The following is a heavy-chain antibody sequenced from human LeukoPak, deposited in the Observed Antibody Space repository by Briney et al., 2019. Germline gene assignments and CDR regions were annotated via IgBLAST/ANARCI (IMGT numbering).Heavy chain of an antibody. J-gene: IGHJ6*02. Sequence: GGSLRLSCAASGFTFSSYAMSWVRQAPGKGLEWVSTISGSGGSIHYADSVKGRFTISRDNSKNTLYLQMNSLRAEDTAVYYCAKSNSSGWYGGNYYYYYGMDVWGQGTTVIVSS. CDR2: ISGSGGSI. D-gene: IGHD6-19*01. CDR3: AKSNSSGWYGGNYYYYYGMDV. V-gene: IGHV3-23*01. CDR1: GFTFSSYA.